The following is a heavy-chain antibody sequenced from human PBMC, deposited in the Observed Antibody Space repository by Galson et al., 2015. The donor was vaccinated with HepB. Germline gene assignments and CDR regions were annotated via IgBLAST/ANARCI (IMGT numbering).Heavy chain of an antibody. CDR2: IYFTGST. V-gene: IGHV4-39*01. CDR3: ARREARGIRGLEAFVI. J-gene: IGHJ3*02. CDR1: GGSMTMNNYY. D-gene: IGHD3-10*01. Sequence: ETLSLTCIVSGGSMTMNNYYWDWIRQSPGKGLEWIGGIYFTGSTDYNPSLNSRVTISVDTSKSRFSLKLASVTAADTAVYYCARREARGIRGLEAFVIWGQGTTVAVSS.